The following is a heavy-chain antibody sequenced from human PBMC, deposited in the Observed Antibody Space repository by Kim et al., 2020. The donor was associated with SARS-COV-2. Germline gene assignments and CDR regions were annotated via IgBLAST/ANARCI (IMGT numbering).Heavy chain of an antibody. CDR1: GFTFSNYW. V-gene: IGHV3-7*01. Sequence: GGSLRLSCAASGFTFSNYWMTWVRQAPGKGLEWVANIKQDGSEKYYVDSVEGRFTISRDNAKNSLFLQMNSLRAEDTAGYYCAKNTGSGSYRGSSAYWGQGTLVTVSS. D-gene: IGHD3-10*01. CDR2: IKQDGSEK. J-gene: IGHJ1*01. CDR3: AKNTGSGSYRGSSAY.